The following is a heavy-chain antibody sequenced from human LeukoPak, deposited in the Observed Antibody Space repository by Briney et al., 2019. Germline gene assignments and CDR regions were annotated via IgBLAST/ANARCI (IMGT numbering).Heavy chain of an antibody. Sequence: SETLSLTCTVSGGSISSSSYYWGWIRQPPGKGLEWIGSIYYSGSTYYNPSLKSRVTISVDKSKNQFSLKLSSVTAADTAVYYCARDRGLVADTGSLAYYMDVWAKGTTVTVSS. CDR3: ARDRGLVADTGSLAYYMDV. CDR2: IYYSGST. V-gene: IGHV4-39*07. J-gene: IGHJ6*03. CDR1: GGSISSSSYY. D-gene: IGHD2-15*01.